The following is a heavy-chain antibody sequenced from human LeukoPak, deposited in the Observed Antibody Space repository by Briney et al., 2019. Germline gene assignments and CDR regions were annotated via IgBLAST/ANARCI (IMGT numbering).Heavy chain of an antibody. J-gene: IGHJ4*02. Sequence: PGGSLRLSCAASGFTFSSYSMNWVRQAPGKGLEWVSSISSSSSYIYYADSVKGRFTISRDNAKNSLYLQMNSLRAEGTAVYYCARDMGVEWELLGGFDYWGQGTLVTVSS. V-gene: IGHV3-21*01. D-gene: IGHD1-26*01. CDR3: ARDMGVEWELLGGFDY. CDR1: GFTFSSYS. CDR2: ISSSSSYI.